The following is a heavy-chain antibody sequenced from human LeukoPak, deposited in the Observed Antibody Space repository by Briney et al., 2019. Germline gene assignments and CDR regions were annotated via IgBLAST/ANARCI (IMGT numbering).Heavy chain of an antibody. Sequence: SVKVSCKASGYTYTTYGISWVRQAPGQGLEWMGGIIPIFGTANYAQKFQGRVTITADESTSTAYMELSSLRSEDTAVYYCARTSNYVGWGQGTLVTVSS. J-gene: IGHJ4*02. D-gene: IGHD4-11*01. CDR1: GYTYTTYG. V-gene: IGHV1-69*13. CDR2: IIPIFGTA. CDR3: ARTSNYVG.